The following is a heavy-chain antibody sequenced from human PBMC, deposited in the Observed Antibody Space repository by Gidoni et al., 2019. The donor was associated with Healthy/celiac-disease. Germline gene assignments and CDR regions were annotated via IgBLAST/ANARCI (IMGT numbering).Heavy chain of an antibody. CDR2: IWSDGSTK. J-gene: IGHJ6*02. D-gene: IGHD6-13*01. CDR3: ARDLSSSWYRYYYGMDV. V-gene: IGHV3-33*01. Sequence: QAPGKGLAWVAVIWSDGSTKYYADSVKGRFTISRDNSKNPLYLQMNRLRAEDTAVSYCARDLSSSWYRYYYGMDVWVQGTTVTVSS.